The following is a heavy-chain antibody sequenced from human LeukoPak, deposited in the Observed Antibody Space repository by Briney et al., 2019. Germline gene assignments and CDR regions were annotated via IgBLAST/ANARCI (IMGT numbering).Heavy chain of an antibody. CDR2: IYHSGST. V-gene: IGHV4-30-2*01. CDR3: ARGGIAAVPFDP. J-gene: IGHJ5*02. D-gene: IGHD6-13*01. Sequence: SQTLSLTCAVSGGSISSGGYSWSWIRQPPGKGLEWIGYIYHSGSTYYNPSLKSRVTISVDRSKNQFSLKLSSVTAADTAVYYCARGGIAAVPFDPWGQGTLVTDSS. CDR1: GGSISSGGYS.